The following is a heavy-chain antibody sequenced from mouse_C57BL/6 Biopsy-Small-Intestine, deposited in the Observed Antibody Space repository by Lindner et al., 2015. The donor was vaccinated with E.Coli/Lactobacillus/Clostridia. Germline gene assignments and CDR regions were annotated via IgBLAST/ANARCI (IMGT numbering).Heavy chain of an antibody. V-gene: IGHV1-31*01. J-gene: IGHJ2*01. CDR1: GYSFTGYY. Sequence: VQLQESGPELVKPGASVKISCKASGYSFTGYYMHWLKQSHGNILDWIGYIYPYNGVSSYNQKFKGKATLTVDKSSSTAYMELPSLTSEDSAVYYCARGLDGYSYYFDYWGQGTTLTVSS. CDR3: ARGLDGYSYYFDY. CDR2: IYPYNGVS. D-gene: IGHD2-3*01.